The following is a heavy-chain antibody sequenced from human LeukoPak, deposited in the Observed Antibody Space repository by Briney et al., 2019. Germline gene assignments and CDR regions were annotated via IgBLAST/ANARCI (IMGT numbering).Heavy chain of an antibody. CDR2: IKEDGSET. CDR1: GLNFNSRW. V-gene: IGHV3-7*03. D-gene: IGHD2-8*02. J-gene: IGHJ4*02. Sequence: SGGSLRLSCVASGLNFNSRWMDWVRRAPGQGLEWVASIKEDGSETHYVDSVRGRFTISRDNDKNSLYSQMNNLRAEDTAMYYCARDGGWWRFDFWGQGALVTVSS. CDR3: ARDGGWWRFDF.